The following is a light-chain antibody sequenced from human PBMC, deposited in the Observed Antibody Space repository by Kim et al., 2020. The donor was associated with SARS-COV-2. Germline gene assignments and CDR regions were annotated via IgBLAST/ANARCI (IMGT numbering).Light chain of an antibody. CDR3: KKYSSSLT. CDR2: GAS. V-gene: IGKV3-20*01. CDR1: LRVTAST. J-gene: IGKJ4*01. Sequence: LCPGDTPPLSCRGSLRVTASTLSWYQQKPAQAPGLLTFGASRRATGTPDSFSGSGSGTDFTLPISSRELEDFEVYYGKKYSSSLTFGGGTKGDIK.